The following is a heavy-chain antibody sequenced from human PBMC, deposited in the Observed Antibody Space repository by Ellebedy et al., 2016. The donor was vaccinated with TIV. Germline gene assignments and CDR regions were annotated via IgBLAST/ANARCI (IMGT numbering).Heavy chain of an antibody. J-gene: IGHJ4*02. CDR1: GYSFTRYW. Sequence: GESLKISCHGSGYSFTRYWIGWVRQMPGKGLEWMGIIYPGDSDTRYSPSFQGQVTISADKSISTAYLQWSSLKASDTSLYYCARVIGGSSDNFYLWGQGTQVTVSS. CDR3: ARVIGGSSDNFYL. D-gene: IGHD6-13*01. V-gene: IGHV5-51*01. CDR2: IYPGDSDT.